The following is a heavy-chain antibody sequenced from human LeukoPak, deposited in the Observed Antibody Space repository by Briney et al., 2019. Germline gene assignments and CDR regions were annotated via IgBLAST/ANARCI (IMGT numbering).Heavy chain of an antibody. V-gene: IGHV3-20*01. Sequence: PGRSLRLSCAASGFTVSSNYMNWVRQAPGKGLEWVSGINWNGGSTGYADSVKGRFTISRDNAKNSLYLQMNSLRAEDTALYHCARVNYDILTGPPHAFDIWGQGTMVTVSS. J-gene: IGHJ3*02. CDR3: ARVNYDILTGPPHAFDI. D-gene: IGHD3-9*01. CDR2: INWNGGST. CDR1: GFTVSSNY.